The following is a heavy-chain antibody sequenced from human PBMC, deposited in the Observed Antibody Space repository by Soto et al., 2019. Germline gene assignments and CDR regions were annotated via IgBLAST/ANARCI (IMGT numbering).Heavy chain of an antibody. V-gene: IGHV1-2*02. Sequence: ASVKVSCKAFGYTFIDYFMHWVRQAPGQGLGWMGWINPKTGDTNYPQKFQGRVTMTTDTSISTAYMELSGLTSNDAAIYFCATCTWHQYYYYYGMDVWGQGTTVTVSS. CDR2: INPKTGDT. CDR1: GYTFIDYF. CDR3: ATCTWHQYYYYYGMDV. J-gene: IGHJ6*02.